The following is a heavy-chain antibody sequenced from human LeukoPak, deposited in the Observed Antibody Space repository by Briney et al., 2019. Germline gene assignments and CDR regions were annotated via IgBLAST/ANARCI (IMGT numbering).Heavy chain of an antibody. J-gene: IGHJ5*02. CDR3: ARTSRVVPAAGNNWFDP. D-gene: IGHD2-2*01. V-gene: IGHV1-69*17. CDR2: PIFGIA. Sequence: PIFGIATYAQKFHGRVTITADKSPSTAYMELSSLRSEDTAVYYCARTSRVVPAAGNNWFDPWGQGTLVTVSS.